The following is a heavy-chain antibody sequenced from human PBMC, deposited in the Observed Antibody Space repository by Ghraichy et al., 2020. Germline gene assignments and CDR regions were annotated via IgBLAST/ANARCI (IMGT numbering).Heavy chain of an antibody. CDR1: GGTFSSYA. J-gene: IGHJ4*02. CDR3: ARGHDSSGSFDY. D-gene: IGHD3-22*01. Sequence: SVKVSCKASGGTFSSYAISWVRQAPGQGLEWMGRIIPILGIANYAQKFQGRVTITADKSTSTAYMELSSLRSEDTAVYYCARGHDSSGSFDYWGQGTLVTVSS. CDR2: IIPILGIA. V-gene: IGHV1-69*04.